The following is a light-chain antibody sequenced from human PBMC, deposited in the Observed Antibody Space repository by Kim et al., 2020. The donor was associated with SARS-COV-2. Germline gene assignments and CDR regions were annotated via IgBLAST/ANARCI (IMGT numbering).Light chain of an antibody. Sequence: DIVMTQSPDSLAVSLGERATINCKSSKSVLNKSNNKNYLTWYQQKPGQPPKLLIYWASTRESGVPDRFSGSGSGTDFTLTISSLEAEDVAVYYCQKYYSNAPWTFGQGTKVDIK. J-gene: IGKJ1*01. CDR1: KSVLNKSNNKNY. CDR3: QKYYSNAPWT. CDR2: WAS. V-gene: IGKV4-1*01.